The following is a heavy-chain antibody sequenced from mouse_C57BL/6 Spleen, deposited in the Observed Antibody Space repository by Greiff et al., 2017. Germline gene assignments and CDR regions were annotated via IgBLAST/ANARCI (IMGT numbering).Heavy chain of an antibody. CDR1: GYTFTDYN. V-gene: IGHV1-18*01. Sequence: VQLQQSGPELVKPGASVKIPCKASGYTFTDYNMDWVKQSHGKSLEWIGDINPNNGGTIYNQKFKGKATLTVDKSSSTAYMELRSLTSEDTAVYYWARSPNYYGSSWDYWGQGTTLTVSS. CDR2: INPNNGGT. J-gene: IGHJ2*01. D-gene: IGHD1-1*01. CDR3: ARSPNYYGSSWDY.